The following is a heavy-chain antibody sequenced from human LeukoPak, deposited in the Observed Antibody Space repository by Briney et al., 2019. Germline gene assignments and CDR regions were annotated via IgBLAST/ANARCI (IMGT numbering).Heavy chain of an antibody. V-gene: IGHV3-23*01. J-gene: IGHJ3*02. D-gene: IGHD6-13*01. CDR2: VSAGGGST. CDR1: GLSFNSYA. Sequence: GGSLRLSCAASGLSFNSYAMSWVRQAPGKGLEWVSVVSAGGGSTYYADSVKGRFTISRDNSKNTLYLQMNSLRAEDTAVYYCARGYSSSWYSSAFDIWGQGTMVTVSS. CDR3: ARGYSSSWYSSAFDI.